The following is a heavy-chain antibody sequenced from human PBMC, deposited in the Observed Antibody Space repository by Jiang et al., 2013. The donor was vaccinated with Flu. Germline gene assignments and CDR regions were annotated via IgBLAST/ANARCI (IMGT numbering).Heavy chain of an antibody. V-gene: IGHV4-59*01. Sequence: LLKPSETLSLTCTVSGGSISSYYWSWIRQPPGKGLEWIGYIYYSGSTNYNPSLKSRVTISVDTSKNQFSLKLSSVTAADTAVYYCARVTSGLDAFDIWGQGTSGHRLF. D-gene: IGHD6-19*01. CDR2: IYYSGST. CDR3: ARVTSGLDAFDI. J-gene: IGHJ3*02. CDR1: GGSISSYY.